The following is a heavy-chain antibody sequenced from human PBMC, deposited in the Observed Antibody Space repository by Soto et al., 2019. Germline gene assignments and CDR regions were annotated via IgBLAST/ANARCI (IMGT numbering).Heavy chain of an antibody. CDR1: GGSISSYY. Sequence: SETLSLTCTVSGGSISSYYWSWIRQPPGKGLEWIGYIYYSGSTNYNPSLKSRVTISVDTSKNQFSLKLSSVTAADTAVYYCARDRGEVRGVIDYWGQGTLVTVSS. CDR3: ARDRGEVRGVIDY. D-gene: IGHD3-10*01. CDR2: IYYSGST. V-gene: IGHV4-59*01. J-gene: IGHJ4*02.